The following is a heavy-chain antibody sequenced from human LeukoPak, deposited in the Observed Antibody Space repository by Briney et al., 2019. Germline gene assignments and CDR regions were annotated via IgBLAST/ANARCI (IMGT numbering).Heavy chain of an antibody. CDR2: IYPDDSDT. V-gene: IGHV5-51*01. CDR1: GYSFTNYW. J-gene: IGHJ4*02. CDR3: ARQNRRAYFDY. Sequence: GESLKISCKVSGYSFTNYWIGWVCQMPGKGLEWMGVIYPDDSDTRYSPSFQGQVTISSDKSISTAYLQWSSLKASDTAMYYCARQNRRAYFDYWGQGTLVTVSS.